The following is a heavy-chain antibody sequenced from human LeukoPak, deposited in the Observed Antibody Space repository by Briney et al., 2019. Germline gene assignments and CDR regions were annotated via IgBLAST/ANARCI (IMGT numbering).Heavy chain of an antibody. CDR1: GFTFSDYA. V-gene: IGHV3-23*01. Sequence: PGGSLRLSCAASGFTFSDYAMYWVRQAPGKGLEWVSGVSSSGDGTYYAGSVKGRFTISRDNSKDMVYLQMNSLRAEDTAVYYRAKPKHKWNYSADWGQGTLVIVSS. J-gene: IGHJ4*02. CDR2: VSSSGDGT. CDR3: AKPKHKWNYSAD. D-gene: IGHD1-7*01.